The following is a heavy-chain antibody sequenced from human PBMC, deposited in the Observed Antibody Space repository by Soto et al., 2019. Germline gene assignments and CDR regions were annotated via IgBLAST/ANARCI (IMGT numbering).Heavy chain of an antibody. CDR1: GYTLTELS. CDR3: ARGLQGMIVLNWFDP. CDR2: FDPEDGTT. Sequence: ASVKVSCKVSGYTLTELSMHWVRQAPGKGLEWMGGFDPEDGTTNYAQKFQGRVTMTADESTSTAYMELSSLRSEDTAVYYCARGLQGMIVLNWFDPWGQGTLVTVSS. V-gene: IGHV1-24*01. D-gene: IGHD3-22*01. J-gene: IGHJ5*02.